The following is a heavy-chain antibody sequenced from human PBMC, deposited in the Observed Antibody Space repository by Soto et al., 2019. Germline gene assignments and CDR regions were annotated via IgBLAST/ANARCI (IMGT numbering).Heavy chain of an antibody. J-gene: IGHJ4*02. Sequence: EVQLLESGGGLVQPGGSLSLSCAASGFTFSNYAFSYVLQAPGKGLEWVSAISGSGGATYYAAYVKGRFSISRDNSKNTLYLQMNSRRVEDNAVYYSGTPGFDYWGQGTLVTVSS. CDR1: GFTFSNYA. CDR3: GTPGFDY. V-gene: IGHV3-23*01. CDR2: ISGSGGAT.